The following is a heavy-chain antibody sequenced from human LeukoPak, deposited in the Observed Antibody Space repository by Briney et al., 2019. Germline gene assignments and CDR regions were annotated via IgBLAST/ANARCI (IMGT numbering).Heavy chain of an antibody. J-gene: IGHJ3*02. V-gene: IGHV4-30-4*01. CDR2: IYYSGST. CDR1: GGSISSGDYY. D-gene: IGHD4-23*01. Sequence: SETLSLTCTVSGGSISSGDYYWSWIRQPPGKGLEWIGYIYYSGSTYYNPSLKSRVTISVDTSKNQFSLKLSSVTAADTAVYYCARAGGSVTPDAFDIWGQGTMVTVSS. CDR3: ARAGGSVTPDAFDI.